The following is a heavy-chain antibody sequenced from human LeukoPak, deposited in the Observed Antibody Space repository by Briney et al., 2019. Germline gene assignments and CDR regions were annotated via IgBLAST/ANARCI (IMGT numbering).Heavy chain of an antibody. CDR2: IRSSGSTI. V-gene: IGHV3-48*03. Sequence: PGGSLRLSCAASGFTFSSYEMNWVRQAPGKGLEWVSYIRSSGSTIYYADSVKGRFTISRDNAKNSLYLQMNSLRAEDTAVYYCARVRYYYGSGGYYYYYYMDVWGKGTTVTVSS. CDR3: ARVRYYYGSGGYYYYYYMDV. D-gene: IGHD3-10*01. CDR1: GFTFSSYE. J-gene: IGHJ6*03.